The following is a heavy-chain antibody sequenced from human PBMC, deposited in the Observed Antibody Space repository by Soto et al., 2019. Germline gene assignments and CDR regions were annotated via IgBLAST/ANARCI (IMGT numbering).Heavy chain of an antibody. CDR3: ARGGIPPSGYGLAYAMDV. V-gene: IGHV4-30-2*01. CDR1: GAPITWGDYS. J-gene: IGHJ6*02. Sequence: SETLSLTCAISGAPITWGDYSWNWIRQPPGKGLEWIGYIFHGGSTYYNPSLRSRVTLSVDTSKNQFSLNLNSVTAADTAVYYCARGGIPPSGYGLAYAMDVWGQGTTVTVSS. CDR2: IFHGGST. D-gene: IGHD1-26*01.